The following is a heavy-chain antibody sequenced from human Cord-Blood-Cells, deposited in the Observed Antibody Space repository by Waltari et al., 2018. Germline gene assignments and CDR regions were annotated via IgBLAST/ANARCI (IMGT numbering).Heavy chain of an antibody. CDR2: TCTIFGTA. CDR1: GGTFSSYA. D-gene: IGHD5-12*01. CDR3: ARDRSIDIVATNWFDP. J-gene: IGHJ5*02. V-gene: IGHV1-69*01. Sequence: QVQLVQSGAEVKKPGSSVKVSCKASGGTFSSYAISWVRQAPGQGLGWMVVTCTIFGTANYAQKFQGRVTIPADESTSTAYMELSSLRSEDTAVYYCARDRSIDIVATNWFDPWGQGTLVTVSS.